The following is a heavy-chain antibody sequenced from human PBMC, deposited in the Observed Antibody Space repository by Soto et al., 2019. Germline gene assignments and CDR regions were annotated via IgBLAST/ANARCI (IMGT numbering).Heavy chain of an antibody. CDR1: GFTFSNYA. Sequence: LRLSCAASGFTFSNYAMNWVRQAPGKGLEWVSGISGDGGSADYADSMKGRFIISRDNSKNTLYLQMNSLRVDDTATYYCAKTFITGSPSNWFDPWGQGTLVTVSS. D-gene: IGHD1-20*01. CDR3: AKTFITGSPSNWFDP. J-gene: IGHJ5*02. V-gene: IGHV3-23*01. CDR2: ISGDGGSA.